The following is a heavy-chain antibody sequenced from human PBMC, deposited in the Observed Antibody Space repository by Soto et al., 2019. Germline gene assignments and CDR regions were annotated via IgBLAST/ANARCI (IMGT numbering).Heavy chain of an antibody. V-gene: IGHV1-69*12. CDR1: GGTFSSYA. Sequence: QVQLVQSGAEVKKPGSSVKVSCKASGGTFSSYAISWVRQAPGQGLEWMGGINPIFGTANYAKKFLGRVTITADESTCTAYMELRSMRSEDTAVYYCARPYSGSDNYYYYGMDVWRKGTTVTVSS. D-gene: IGHD1-26*01. CDR2: INPIFGTA. CDR3: ARPYSGSDNYYYYGMDV. J-gene: IGHJ6*04.